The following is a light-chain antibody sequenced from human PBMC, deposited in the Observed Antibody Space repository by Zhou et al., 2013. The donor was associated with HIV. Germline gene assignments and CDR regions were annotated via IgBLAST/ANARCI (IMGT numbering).Light chain of an antibody. V-gene: IGKV1-39*01. CDR2: GAS. CDR3: QQSYSTPHT. CDR1: QGISTD. J-gene: IGKJ2*01. Sequence: DIQMTQSPSTLSASVGDRVTITCRASQGISTDLAWYQQKPGKAPNLLIYGASTLQRGVPSRFSGSGSGTDFTLTISSLQPEDFATYYCQQSYSTPHTFGQGTKLEIK.